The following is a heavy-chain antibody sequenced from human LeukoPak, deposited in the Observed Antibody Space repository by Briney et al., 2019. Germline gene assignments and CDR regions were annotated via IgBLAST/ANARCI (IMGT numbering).Heavy chain of an antibody. D-gene: IGHD3-16*02. CDR1: GYTFTGYY. V-gene: IGHV1-2*02. CDR2: INPNSGGT. J-gene: IGHJ4*02. Sequence: GASVKVSCKASGYTFTGYYMHWVRQAPGQGLEWMGWINPNSGGTNYAQKLQGRVTMTTDTSTSTAYMELRSLRSDDTAVYYCARVKEYDYVWGSYRYNPFEDYWGQGTLVTVSS. CDR3: ARVKEYDYVWGSYRYNPFEDY.